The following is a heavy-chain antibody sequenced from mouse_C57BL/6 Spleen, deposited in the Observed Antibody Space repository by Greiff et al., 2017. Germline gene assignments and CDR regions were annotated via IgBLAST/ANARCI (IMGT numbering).Heavy chain of an antibody. Sequence: QVQLQQSGPELVKPGASVKISCKASGYAFSSSWMNWVKQRPGKGLEWIGRIYPGDGDTNYNGKFKGKATLTADKSSSTAYMQLSSLTSEDSAVYFCAREIDGYYLYFDYWGQGTTLTVSS. CDR1: GYAFSSSW. CDR2: IYPGDGDT. D-gene: IGHD2-3*01. V-gene: IGHV1-82*01. J-gene: IGHJ2*01. CDR3: AREIDGYYLYFDY.